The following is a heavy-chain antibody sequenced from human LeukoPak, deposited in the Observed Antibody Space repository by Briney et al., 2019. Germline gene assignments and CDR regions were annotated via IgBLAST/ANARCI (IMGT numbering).Heavy chain of an antibody. Sequence: PSETLSLTCAVYGGSFSGYYWSWIRQPPGKGLEWIGEINHSGSTNYNPSLKSRVTISVDTSKNQFSLKLSSVTAADTAAYYCARRGYCSGGSCLEDYWGQGTLVTVSS. J-gene: IGHJ4*02. CDR1: GGSFSGYY. CDR2: INHSGST. D-gene: IGHD2-15*01. CDR3: ARRGYCSGGSCLEDY. V-gene: IGHV4-34*01.